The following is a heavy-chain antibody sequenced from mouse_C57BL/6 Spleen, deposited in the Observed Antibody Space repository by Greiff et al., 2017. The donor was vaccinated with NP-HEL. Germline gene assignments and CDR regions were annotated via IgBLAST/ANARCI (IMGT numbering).Heavy chain of an antibody. V-gene: IGHV1-81*01. Sequence: QVQLKESGAELARPGASVKLSCKASGYTFTSYGISWVKQRTGQGLEWIGEIYPRSGNTYYNEKFKGKATLTADKSSSTAYMELRSLTSEDSAVYFCARLRGTYYAMDYWGQGTSVTVSS. D-gene: IGHD2-14*01. CDR1: GYTFTSYG. CDR3: ARLRGTYYAMDY. CDR2: IYPRSGNT. J-gene: IGHJ4*01.